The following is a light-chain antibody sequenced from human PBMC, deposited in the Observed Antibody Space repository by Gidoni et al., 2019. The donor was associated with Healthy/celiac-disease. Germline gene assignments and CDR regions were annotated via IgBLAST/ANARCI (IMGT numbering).Light chain of an antibody. CDR2: DDS. V-gene: IGLV3-21*02. CDR1: NLGSKS. Sequence: TARITCGGNNLGSKSVHWYQQKPGQAPVLVVYDDSARPSGIPERFSGSNSGNTATLTISRVEAGYEADYYCQVWDSSSDHPVFGGGTKLTVL. CDR3: QVWDSSSDHPV. J-gene: IGLJ3*02.